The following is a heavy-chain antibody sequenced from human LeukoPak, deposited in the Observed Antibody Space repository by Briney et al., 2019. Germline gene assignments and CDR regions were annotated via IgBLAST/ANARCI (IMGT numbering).Heavy chain of an antibody. J-gene: IGHJ4*02. CDR1: GGSISSYY. D-gene: IGHD3-22*01. CDR2: LYTSGST. CDR3: ARGGSSGYYYR. V-gene: IGHV4-4*07. Sequence: SETLSLTCTVSGGSISSYYWSWIRQPAGKGLEWIGRLYTSGSTNYNLSLKSRVTMSVDTSKNQFSLKLTSMTAADTAVYYCARGGSSGYYYRWGQGTLVTVSS.